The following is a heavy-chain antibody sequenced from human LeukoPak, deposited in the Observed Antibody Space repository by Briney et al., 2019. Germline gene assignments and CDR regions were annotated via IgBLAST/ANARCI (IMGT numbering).Heavy chain of an antibody. Sequence: ASVKVSCKASGYTFTGYYMHWVRQAPGQGLEWMGWINPNSGGTNYAQKFQGRVTMTRDTSISTAYMELRSLRSDDTAVYYCARTRITIFGVVKASDYWGQGTLVTVSS. J-gene: IGHJ4*02. V-gene: IGHV1-2*02. CDR1: GYTFTGYY. CDR2: INPNSGGT. CDR3: ARTRITIFGVVKASDY. D-gene: IGHD3-3*01.